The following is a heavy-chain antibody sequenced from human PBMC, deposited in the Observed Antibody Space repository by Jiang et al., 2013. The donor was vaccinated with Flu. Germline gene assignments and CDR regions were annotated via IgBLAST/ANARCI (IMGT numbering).Heavy chain of an antibody. CDR3: ARDSGYCSSTGCYRPYY. J-gene: IGHJ4*02. CDR1: GFTVSSSY. V-gene: IGHV3-53*01. Sequence: QLLESGGGLIQRGGSLRLSCEASGFTVSSSYMTWVRQAPGKGLEWVSVIYSGGNTYYADSVKGRFTISRDISKNTLCLQMNSLRAEDTAVYYCARDSGYCSSTGCYRPYYWGQGTLVTVSS. CDR2: IYSGGNT. D-gene: IGHD2-2*01.